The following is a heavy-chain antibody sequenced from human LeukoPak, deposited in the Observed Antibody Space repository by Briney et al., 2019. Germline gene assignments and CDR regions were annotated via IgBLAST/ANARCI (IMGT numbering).Heavy chain of an antibody. CDR2: INHSGST. V-gene: IGHV4-34*01. J-gene: IGHJ4*02. Sequence: NPSETLSLTCAVYGGSFSGYYWSWIRQPPGKGLEWIGEINHSGSTNYNPSLKSRVTISVGTSKNQFSLKLSSVTAADTAVYYCARGPRVYSSSWYGGFDYWGQGTLVTVSS. CDR1: GGSFSGYY. CDR3: ARGPRVYSSSWYGGFDY. D-gene: IGHD6-13*01.